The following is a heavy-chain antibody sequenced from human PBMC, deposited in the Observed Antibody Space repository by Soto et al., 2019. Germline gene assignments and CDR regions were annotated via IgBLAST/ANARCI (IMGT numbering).Heavy chain of an antibody. CDR3: AREGTQAIVVVPAAIPPHYYYYYGMDV. V-gene: IGHV3-7*05. CDR1: GFTFSSYW. Sequence: GGSLRLSCAASGFTFSSYWMSWVRQAPGKGLEWVANIKQDGSEKYYVDSVKGRFTISRDNAKNSLYLQMNSLRAEDTAGYYCAREGTQAIVVVPAAIPPHYYYYYGMDVWGQGTTVTVSS. D-gene: IGHD2-2*01. J-gene: IGHJ6*02. CDR2: IKQDGSEK.